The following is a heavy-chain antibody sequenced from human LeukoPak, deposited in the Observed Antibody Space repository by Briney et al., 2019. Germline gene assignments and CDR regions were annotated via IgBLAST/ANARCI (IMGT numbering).Heavy chain of an antibody. D-gene: IGHD6-6*01. J-gene: IGHJ4*02. CDR1: GFTFSSYA. CDR3: ARSARIAAPPGLDY. V-gene: IGHV3-23*01. Sequence: PGGSLRLSCAASGFTFSSYAMSWVRQAPGKGLEWVSAISGSGGSTYYADSVKGRFTISRDNAKNSLYLQMNSLRAEDTAVYYCARSARIAAPPGLDYWGQGTLVTVSS. CDR2: ISGSGGST.